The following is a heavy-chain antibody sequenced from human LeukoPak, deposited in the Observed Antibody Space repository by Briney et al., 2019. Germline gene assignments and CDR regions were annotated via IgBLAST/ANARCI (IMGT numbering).Heavy chain of an antibody. V-gene: IGHV3-30*18. CDR1: GFTFSSYG. J-gene: IGHJ4*02. CDR2: ISYDGSNK. Sequence: GGSLRLSCAASGFTFSSYGMHWVRQAPGKGLEWVAVISYDGSNKYYADSVKGRFTISRDNSKNTLYLQMNSLRAENTAVYYCAKVGGPYGDYEVFDYWGQGTLVTVSS. CDR3: AKVGGPYGDYEVFDY. D-gene: IGHD4-17*01.